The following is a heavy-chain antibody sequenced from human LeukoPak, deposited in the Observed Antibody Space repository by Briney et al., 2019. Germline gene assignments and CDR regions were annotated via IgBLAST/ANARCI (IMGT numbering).Heavy chain of an antibody. J-gene: IGHJ4*02. CDR2: ISSSGSTI. V-gene: IGHV3-48*03. D-gene: IGHD3-16*02. CDR3: ARDRYDYVWGSYRRPFHFDY. Sequence: GGSLRLSCAASGFTFSSYEMNWFRQAPGKGLEWVSYISSSGSTIYYADSVKGRFAISRDNAKNSLYLQMNSLRAEDTAVYYCARDRYDYVWGSYRRPFHFDYWGQGTLVTVSS. CDR1: GFTFSSYE.